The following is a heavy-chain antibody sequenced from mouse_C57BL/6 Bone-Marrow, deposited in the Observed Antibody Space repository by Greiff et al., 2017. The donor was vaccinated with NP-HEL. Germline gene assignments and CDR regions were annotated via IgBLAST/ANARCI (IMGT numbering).Heavy chain of an antibody. CDR2: INPYNGDT. Sequence: VQLQQSGPELVKPGDSVKISCKASGYSFTGYFMNWVMQSHGKSLEWIGRINPYNGDTFYNQKFKGKATLTVDKSSSTAHMELRSLTSEDSAVYYCARSRAVVPYWYFDVGGTGTTVTVSS. CDR1: GYSFTGYF. J-gene: IGHJ1*03. V-gene: IGHV1-20*01. CDR3: ARSRAVVPYWYFDV. D-gene: IGHD1-1*01.